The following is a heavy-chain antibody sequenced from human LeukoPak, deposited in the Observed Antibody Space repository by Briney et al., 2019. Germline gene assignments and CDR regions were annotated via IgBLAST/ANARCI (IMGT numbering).Heavy chain of an antibody. J-gene: IGHJ1*01. CDR3: ARVLYSSSWYEYFQH. CDR1: GFTFSTCS. Sequence: GGSLRLSCAASGFTFSTCSMNRVRQAPGKGLEWVAYISSGSGTIYYADSVKGRFTISRDNAKNSLYLQMNSLRAEDSAVYYCARVLYSSSWYEYFQHWGQGTLVTVSS. CDR2: ISSGSGTI. V-gene: IGHV3-48*01. D-gene: IGHD6-13*01.